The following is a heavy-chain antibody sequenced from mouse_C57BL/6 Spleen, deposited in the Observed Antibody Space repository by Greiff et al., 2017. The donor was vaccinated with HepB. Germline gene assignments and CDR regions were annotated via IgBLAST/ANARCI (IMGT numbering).Heavy chain of an antibody. CDR2: IYPGSGST. CDR3: ARERAFYYGSRREFAY. J-gene: IGHJ3*01. CDR1: GYTFTSYW. V-gene: IGHV1-55*01. D-gene: IGHD1-1*01. Sequence: QVQLKQPGAELVKPGASVKMSCKASGYTFTSYWITWVKQRPGQGLEWIGDIYPGSGSTNYNEKFKSKATLTVDTSSSTAYMQLSSLTSEDSAVYYCARERAFYYGSRREFAYWGQGTLVTVSA.